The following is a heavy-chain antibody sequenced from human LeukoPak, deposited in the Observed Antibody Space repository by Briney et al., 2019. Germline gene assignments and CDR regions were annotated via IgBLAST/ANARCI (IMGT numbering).Heavy chain of an antibody. D-gene: IGHD3-3*01. CDR3: AKDHYWSIDY. CDR2: IKGDGIST. CDR1: GFDFSSNS. Sequence: GGSLRLSCAASGFDFSSNSMHWVRHAPGQGLVWVSRIKGDGISTNYADSVKGRFTISRDIAKNTLYLQMNSLRAEDTGVYYCAKDHYWSIDYWGRGTLVTVSS. V-gene: IGHV3-74*01. J-gene: IGHJ4*02.